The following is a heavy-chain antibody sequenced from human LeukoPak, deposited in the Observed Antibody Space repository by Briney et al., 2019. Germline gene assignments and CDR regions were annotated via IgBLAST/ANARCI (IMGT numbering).Heavy chain of an antibody. D-gene: IGHD1-26*01. CDR1: GFTVSSNY. CDR2: IYSGGST. V-gene: IGHV3-53*01. CDR3: ARGLQGASVFDY. Sequence: TGGSLRLSCAAFGFTVSSNYMSWVRQAPGKGLEWVSVIYSGGSTYYADSVKGRFTISRDNSKNTLYLQMNSLRAEDTAVYYCARGLQGASVFDYWGQGTLVTVSS. J-gene: IGHJ4*02.